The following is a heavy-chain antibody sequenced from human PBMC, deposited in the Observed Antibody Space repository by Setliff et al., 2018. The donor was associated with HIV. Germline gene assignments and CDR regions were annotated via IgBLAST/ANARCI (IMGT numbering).Heavy chain of an antibody. CDR1: GFTFRNHA. V-gene: IGHV3-30*04. CDR2: ISYDGSNK. D-gene: IGHD7-27*01. CDR3: ARDKTPGVRVNGAFDI. J-gene: IGHJ3*02. Sequence: PGGSLRLSCAASGFTFRNHAMHWVRQAPGKGLEWVAVISYDGSNKFYADSVKGRFTISRDNSKKTLYLQMNSLRPEDTAVYYCARDKTPGVRVNGAFDIWGQGTMVTVSS.